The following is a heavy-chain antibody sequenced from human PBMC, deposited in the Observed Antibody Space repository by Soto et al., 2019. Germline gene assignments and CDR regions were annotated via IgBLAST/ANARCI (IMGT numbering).Heavy chain of an antibody. D-gene: IGHD3-3*01. CDR1: GGPLRRSWFF. J-gene: IGHJ5*02. V-gene: IGHV4-39*01. CDR3: ARQVLAYDFWSGNPNWFDP. Sequence: QPQPEESGPGLVEPSGALSPTCTVPGGPLRRSWFFRGWIRQAPGEGLGVVWGIYYSGSTYFNPSLKSRVTISVDTSKNQFSLKLSSVTAADTAVYYCARQVLAYDFWSGNPNWFDPWGQGTLVTVSS. CDR2: IYYSGST.